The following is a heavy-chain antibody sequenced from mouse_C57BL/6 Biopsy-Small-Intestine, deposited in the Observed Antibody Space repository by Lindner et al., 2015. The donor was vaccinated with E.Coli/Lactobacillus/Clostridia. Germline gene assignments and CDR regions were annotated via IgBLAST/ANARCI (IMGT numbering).Heavy chain of an antibody. J-gene: IGHJ4*01. Sequence: VQLQESGPVLVKPGPSVKISCKASGFTFTDYYMYWVKQSHGKSLEWIGLVYPYNGGTSYNQKFKGKATLTVDTSSSTAYMELNSLTSEDSAVYYCARAYYSNFYAMDYWGQGTSVTVSP. D-gene: IGHD2-5*01. V-gene: IGHV1-36*01. CDR3: ARAYYSNFYAMDY. CDR1: GFTFTDYY. CDR2: VYPYNGGT.